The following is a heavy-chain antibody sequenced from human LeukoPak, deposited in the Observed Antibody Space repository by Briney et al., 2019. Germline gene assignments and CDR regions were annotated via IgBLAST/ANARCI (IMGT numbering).Heavy chain of an antibody. J-gene: IGHJ3*02. CDR3: VTAWEPDAFDI. V-gene: IGHV3-53*01. D-gene: IGHD1-26*01. Sequence: GGSLRLSCAASGFTVRSNYMSWVREAPGKGVEWVSVIYSGGSTYYADSVKGRFTISRDNSKNTLYLQMNSLRAEDTAVYYCVTAWEPDAFDIWGQGTMVTVSS. CDR2: IYSGGST. CDR1: GFTVRSNY.